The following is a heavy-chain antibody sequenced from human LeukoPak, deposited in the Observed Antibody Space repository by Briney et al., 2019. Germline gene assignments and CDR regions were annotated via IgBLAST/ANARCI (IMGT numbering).Heavy chain of an antibody. J-gene: IGHJ4*02. CDR1: GFTFRSNT. V-gene: IGHV3-21*01. CDR2: ISSSSSSI. D-gene: IGHD4-17*01. Sequence: GGSLRLSCVASGFTFRSNTMNWVRQAPGKGLEWVSFISSSSSSISYADSVKGRFTISRDNAKNSLYLQMYSLRAEDTALYYCARVVDYASIDFWGQGTLVTVSS. CDR3: ARVVDYASIDF.